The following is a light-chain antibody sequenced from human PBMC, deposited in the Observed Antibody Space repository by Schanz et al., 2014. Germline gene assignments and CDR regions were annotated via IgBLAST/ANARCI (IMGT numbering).Light chain of an antibody. CDR3: QQRSSWPRVT. V-gene: IGKV3-15*01. J-gene: IGKJ3*01. CDR1: QSVSSN. Sequence: EIVMTQSPATLSVSPGERATLSCRASQSVSSNLAWYQQKPGQAPRLLIYGASTRAIGIPARFSGSGSGTDFTLTISRLEPEDFAVYYCQQRSSWPRVTFGPGTKVDIK. CDR2: GAS.